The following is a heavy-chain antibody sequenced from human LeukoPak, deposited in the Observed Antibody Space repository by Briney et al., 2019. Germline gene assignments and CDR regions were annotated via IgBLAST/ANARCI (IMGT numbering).Heavy chain of an antibody. Sequence: SVKVSCKASGGTFSSYAISWVRQAPGQGLGWMGGIIPIFGTANYAQKFQGRVTITADESTSTAYMELSSLRSEDTAVYYCARVRYSYGYRTRAFDYWGQGTLVTVSS. V-gene: IGHV1-69*13. CDR2: IIPIFGTA. D-gene: IGHD5-18*01. J-gene: IGHJ4*02. CDR1: GGTFSSYA. CDR3: ARVRYSYGYRTRAFDY.